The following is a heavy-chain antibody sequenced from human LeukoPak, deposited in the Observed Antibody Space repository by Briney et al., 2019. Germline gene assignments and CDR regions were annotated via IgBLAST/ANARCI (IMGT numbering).Heavy chain of an antibody. V-gene: IGHV3-23*01. J-gene: IGHJ5*02. CDR1: GFTFSSYA. CDR3: AKDRGVHYYGSERGLYNWFDP. Sequence: GGSLRLSCAASGFTFSSYAMSWVRQAPGKGLEWVSAVSGSGGSTYYADSVKGRFTISRDNSKNTLYLQMNSLRAEDTAVYYCAKDRGVHYYGSERGLYNWFDPWGQGTLVTVSS. CDR2: VSGSGGST. D-gene: IGHD3-10*01.